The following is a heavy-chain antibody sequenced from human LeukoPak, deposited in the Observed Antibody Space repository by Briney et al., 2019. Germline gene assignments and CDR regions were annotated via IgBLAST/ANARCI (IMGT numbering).Heavy chain of an antibody. Sequence: QPGGSLRLSCAASGFSFNNYAMSWVRQAPGKGLEWVSAIGNNAATYYADSVKGRLAVSRDNSKNTVFLQMNSLRAEDTAVYYCAKGKGGEAFDVWGQGPMVTVSS. CDR2: IGNNAAT. CDR3: AKGKGGEAFDV. V-gene: IGHV3-23*01. D-gene: IGHD3-16*01. CDR1: GFSFNNYA. J-gene: IGHJ3*01.